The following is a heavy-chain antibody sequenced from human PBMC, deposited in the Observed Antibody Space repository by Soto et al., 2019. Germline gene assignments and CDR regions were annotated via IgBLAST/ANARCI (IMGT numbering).Heavy chain of an antibody. CDR3: ARDRIGRFYAIDV. D-gene: IGHD2-15*01. V-gene: IGHV3-9*01. Sequence: EVQLVESGGGLVKPGESLRLSWEASGFKFDDYAIHWVRQVAGKGREWVSAINWSGEMIAYADSVKGRSTISRDNAKNYVSLQINSLRPEDAALYYCARDRIGRFYAIDVWGQGTTVTVSS. CDR1: GFKFDDYA. J-gene: IGHJ6*02. CDR2: INWSGEMI.